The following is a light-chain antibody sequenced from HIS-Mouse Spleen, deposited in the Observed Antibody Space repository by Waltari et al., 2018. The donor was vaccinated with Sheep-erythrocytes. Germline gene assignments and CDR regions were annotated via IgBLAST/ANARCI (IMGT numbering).Light chain of an antibody. J-gene: IGKJ4*01. CDR1: QRVSSSY. Sequence: EIVLTQSPGTLSLSPRERATLSCRASQRVSSSYLAWYQQNPGQAPKLLIYGASSRATGIPDRFSGSGSGTDFTLTISRLEPEDFAVYYCQQYGSFFGGGTKVEIK. CDR3: QQYGSF. CDR2: GAS. V-gene: IGKV3-20*01.